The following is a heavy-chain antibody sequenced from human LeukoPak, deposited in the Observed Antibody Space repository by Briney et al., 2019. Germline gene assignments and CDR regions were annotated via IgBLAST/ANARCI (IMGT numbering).Heavy chain of an antibody. V-gene: IGHV3-21*01. CDR3: ARESICSTTSYPMGVLPDY. D-gene: IGHD2-2*01. Sequence: GGSLRLSCAASGFTFSSYTMNWVRQAPGKGLEWVSSISSSSSYIYYTDSVKGRFTISRDNAKNSLYLQMNSLRAEDTAVYYCARESICSTTSYPMGVLPDYWGQGTLVTVSS. J-gene: IGHJ4*02. CDR2: ISSSSSYI. CDR1: GFTFSSYT.